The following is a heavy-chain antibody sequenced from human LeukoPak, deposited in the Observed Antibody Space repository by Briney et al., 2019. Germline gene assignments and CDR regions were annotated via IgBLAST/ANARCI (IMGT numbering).Heavy chain of an antibody. CDR1: GFTFSNYW. J-gene: IGHJ4*01. D-gene: IGHD6-19*01. Sequence: GGSLRLSCAASGFTFSNYWMHWVHHAPGKGLVWVSRINSDGNRTNYADFVKGRFTISRDNAKNSLYLQMNSLGAEDTAVYHCARDSSFSVAVIWGQGTLVTVSS. CDR2: INSDGNRT. V-gene: IGHV3-74*01. CDR3: ARDSSFSVAVI.